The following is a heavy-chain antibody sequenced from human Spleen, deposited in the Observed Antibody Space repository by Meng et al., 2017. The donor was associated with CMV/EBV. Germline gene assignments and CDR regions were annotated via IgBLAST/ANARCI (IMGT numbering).Heavy chain of an antibody. CDR1: GFSFDSYG. D-gene: IGHD3-10*01. J-gene: IGHJ4*02. CDR2: IWWDGSNH. Sequence: CAASGFSFDSYGLHWVRQAPGKGLEWVAVIWWDGSNHFYADSVKGRFTISRDNSKNTVYLQLNSLGGEDTAVYYCAKDYYGSGSPIDSWGQGTLVTVSS. V-gene: IGHV3-33*06. CDR3: AKDYYGSGSPIDS.